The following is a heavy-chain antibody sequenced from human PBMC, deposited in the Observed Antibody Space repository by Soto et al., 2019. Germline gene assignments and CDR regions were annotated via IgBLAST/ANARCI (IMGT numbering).Heavy chain of an antibody. D-gene: IGHD6-19*01. J-gene: IGHJ5*02. CDR2: IQNKAHNYIT. CDR3: AREGLGDGWYSNA. CDR1: GFTLSNHF. Sequence: GSLSLCCAASGFTLSNHFMHWVRQAPGKGLEWVGRIQNKAHNYITQYGASMEGRASISRDDSKNSLYLQVNRLKTEDTAVYYCAREGLGDGWYSNAWGQGTLVT. V-gene: IGHV3-72*01.